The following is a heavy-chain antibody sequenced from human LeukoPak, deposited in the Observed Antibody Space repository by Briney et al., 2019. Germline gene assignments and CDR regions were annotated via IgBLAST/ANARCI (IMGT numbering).Heavy chain of an antibody. CDR3: ARGYYDSSAYYSADY. D-gene: IGHD3-22*01. Sequence: ASVTVSCLASGYIFTGYYIHWVRQPPGQGLEWMGWINPNTCDTNYAQKFQGRVTMTRDTSISTADMELTRLRSDDADVYYCARGYYDSSAYYSADYWGQGTLVSVSS. CDR1: GYIFTGYY. J-gene: IGHJ4*02. V-gene: IGHV1-2*02. CDR2: INPNTCDT.